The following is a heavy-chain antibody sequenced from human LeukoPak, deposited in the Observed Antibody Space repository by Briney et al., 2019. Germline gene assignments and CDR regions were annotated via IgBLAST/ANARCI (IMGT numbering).Heavy chain of an antibody. CDR1: GGSISSYY. CDR3: ARGPYSSRSFDY. Sequence: SETLSLTCTVSGGSISSYYWSWIRQPPGKGLEWIGYIYYSGSTNYNPSLKSRVTISVDTSKNQFSLKLSSVTAADTAVYYCARGPYSSRSFDYWGQGTLVAVSS. CDR2: IYYSGST. D-gene: IGHD2-15*01. J-gene: IGHJ4*02. V-gene: IGHV4-59*12.